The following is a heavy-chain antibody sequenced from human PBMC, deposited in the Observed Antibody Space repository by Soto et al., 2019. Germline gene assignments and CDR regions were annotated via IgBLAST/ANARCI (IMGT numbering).Heavy chain of an antibody. CDR1: GGSFSGYY. V-gene: IGHV4-34*01. J-gene: IGHJ4*02. CDR3: ARGSGYDQLYYFDY. Sequence: PSETLSLTCAVYGGSFSGYYWSWIRQPPGKGLEWIGEINHSGSTNYNPSLKSRVTISVDTSKNQFSLKLSSVTAADTAVYYCARGSGYDQLYYFDYWGQGTLVTVSS. D-gene: IGHD5-12*01. CDR2: INHSGST.